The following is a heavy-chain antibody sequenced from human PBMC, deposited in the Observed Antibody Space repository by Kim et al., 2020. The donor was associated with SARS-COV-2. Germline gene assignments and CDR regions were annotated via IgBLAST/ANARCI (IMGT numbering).Heavy chain of an antibody. J-gene: IGHJ5*02. V-gene: IGHV4-39*01. CDR3: ARHERQCRALTLNWFDP. CDR1: GGSISSSSYY. CDR2: IYDSGST. D-gene: IGHD6-19*01. Sequence: SETLSLTCTVSGGSISSSSYYWGWIRQPPGKGLEWIGSIYDSGSTYSNPSLKSLATISVDTSKNQFSLKLSSVTAADTAVYYCARHERQCRALTLNWFDP.